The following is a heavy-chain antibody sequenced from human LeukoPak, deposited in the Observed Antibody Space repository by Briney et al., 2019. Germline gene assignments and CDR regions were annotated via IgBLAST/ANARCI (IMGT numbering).Heavy chain of an antibody. J-gene: IGHJ4*02. CDR1: GITLSNYG. Sequence: PGGSLRLSCAVSGITLSNYGMSWVRQAPGKGLEWVAGLSGSGGGTNYADSVKGRFTISRDISKNTLDLQMNSLRFEDTAVYYCTRDGQRSGEMFDSWGQGTLVTVSS. D-gene: IGHD6-25*01. V-gene: IGHV3-23*01. CDR3: TRDGQRSGEMFDS. CDR2: LSGSGGGT.